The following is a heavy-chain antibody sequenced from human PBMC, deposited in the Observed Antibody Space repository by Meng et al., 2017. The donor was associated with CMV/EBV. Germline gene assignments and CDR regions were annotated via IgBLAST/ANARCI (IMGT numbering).Heavy chain of an antibody. CDR1: GGSISSSNW. J-gene: IGHJ4*02. V-gene: IGHV4-4*02. Sequence: SETLSLTCAVSGGSISSSNWWSWVRQPPGKGLEWIGEIYHSGSTNYNPSLKSRVTISVDTSKNQFSLKLSSVTAADTAVYYCARVRRITMIVDWGQGTLVTVSS. CDR3: ARVRRITMIVD. D-gene: IGHD3-22*01. CDR2: IYHSGST.